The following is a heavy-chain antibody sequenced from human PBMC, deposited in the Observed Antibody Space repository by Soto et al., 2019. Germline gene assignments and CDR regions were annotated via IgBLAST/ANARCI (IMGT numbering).Heavy chain of an antibody. CDR3: ASSYDSSGYYFDY. CDR2: IIPILGTA. CDR1: RGTFSSYA. V-gene: IGHV1-69*01. J-gene: IGHJ4*02. D-gene: IGHD3-22*01. Sequence: QVQLVQSGAEVKKPGSSVKVSCKASRGTFSSYAISWVRQAPGQGLEWMGGIIPILGTANYAQKFQGKVTITADESTSTAYMELSSLRSEDTAVYYCASSYDSSGYYFDYWGQGTLFTVSS.